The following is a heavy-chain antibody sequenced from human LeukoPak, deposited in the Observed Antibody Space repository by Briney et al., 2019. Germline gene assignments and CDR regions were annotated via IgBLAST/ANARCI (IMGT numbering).Heavy chain of an antibody. CDR3: ARDGDGGYTADY. Sequence: GGSLRLSCAASGFTFSSYAMHWVRQAPGKGLEWVANIKQDGSEKYYVDSVKGRFTISRDNAKNSLYLQMNGLRAEDTAVYYCARDGDGGYTADYWGQGTLVTVSS. V-gene: IGHV3-7*05. J-gene: IGHJ4*02. CDR1: GFTFSSYA. CDR2: IKQDGSEK. D-gene: IGHD5-24*01.